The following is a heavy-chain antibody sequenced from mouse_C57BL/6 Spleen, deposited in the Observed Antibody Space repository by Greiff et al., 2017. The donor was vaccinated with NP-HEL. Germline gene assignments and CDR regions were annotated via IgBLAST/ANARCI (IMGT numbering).Heavy chain of an antibody. D-gene: IGHD2-1*01. Sequence: QVQLQQPGAELVKPGASVKLSCKASGYTFTSYWMQWVKQRPGQGLEWIGEIDPSDSYTNYNQKFKGKATLTVDTSSSTAYMQLSSLTSEDSAVYYCARSRSYGNSYYYAMDYWGQGTSVTVSS. CDR2: IDPSDSYT. CDR3: ARSRSYGNSYYYAMDY. V-gene: IGHV1-50*01. CDR1: GYTFTSYW. J-gene: IGHJ4*01.